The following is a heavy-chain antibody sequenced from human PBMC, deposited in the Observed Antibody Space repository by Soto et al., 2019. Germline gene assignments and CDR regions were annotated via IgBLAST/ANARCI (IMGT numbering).Heavy chain of an antibody. V-gene: IGHV3-21*04. CDR3: AKESSGYNYGFYNYFDY. J-gene: IGHJ4*02. D-gene: IGHD5-18*01. Sequence: GGSLRLSCGASGFTFTRYSMNWFRQAPGKGLEWVASISSTTNYIYYGDSMKGRFTISRDNAKNSLYLEMNSLRGEDQAVYHCAKESSGYNYGFYNYFDYWGQGTLVTVSS. CDR2: ISSTTNYI. CDR1: GFTFTRYS.